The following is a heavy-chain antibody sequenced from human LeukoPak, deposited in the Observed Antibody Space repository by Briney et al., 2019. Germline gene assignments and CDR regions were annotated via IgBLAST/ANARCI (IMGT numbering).Heavy chain of an antibody. D-gene: IGHD3-9*01. Sequence: GGSLRLSCAASGSTFSSYWMHWVRQAPGKGLVWVSRINSDGSSTSYADSVKGRFTISRDNAKNTLYLQMNSLRAEDTAVYYCARAKNFDWSDFDYWGQGTLVTVSS. J-gene: IGHJ4*02. CDR2: INSDGSST. V-gene: IGHV3-74*01. CDR3: ARAKNFDWSDFDY. CDR1: GSTFSSYW.